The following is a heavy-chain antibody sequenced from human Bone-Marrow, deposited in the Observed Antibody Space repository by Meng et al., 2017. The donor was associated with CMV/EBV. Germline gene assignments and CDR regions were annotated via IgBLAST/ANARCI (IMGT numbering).Heavy chain of an antibody. J-gene: IGHJ5*02. D-gene: IGHD2-21*01. Sequence: SETLSLTCAVYGGSFSGYYWSWIRQPPGKGLEWIGEINHSGSTNYNPSLKSRVTISVDASKNQFSLKLSSVTAADTAVYYCARGLWARFDPWGQGTRVTVYS. CDR2: INHSGST. CDR1: GGSFSGYY. CDR3: ARGLWARFDP. V-gene: IGHV4-34*01.